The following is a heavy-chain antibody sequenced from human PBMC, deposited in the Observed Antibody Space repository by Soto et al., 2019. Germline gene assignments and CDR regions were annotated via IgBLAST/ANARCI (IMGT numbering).Heavy chain of an antibody. CDR2: ISAYNGNT. J-gene: IGHJ4*02. CDR1: GYTFTSYG. CDR3: ARARGSSSWYHPPSTVPLVYYFDY. D-gene: IGHD6-13*01. Sequence: QVQLVQSGAEVKKPGASVKVSCKASGYTFTSYGISWVRQAPGQGLEWMGWISAYNGNTNYAQKLQGRVTMTTDTSTSTAYMELRSLRSDDTAVYYCARARGSSSWYHPPSTVPLVYYFDYWGQGTLVTVSS. V-gene: IGHV1-18*01.